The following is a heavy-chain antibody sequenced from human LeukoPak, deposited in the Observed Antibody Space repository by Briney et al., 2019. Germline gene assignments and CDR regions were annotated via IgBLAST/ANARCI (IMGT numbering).Heavy chain of an antibody. CDR1: GFTVSSNY. CDR3: ARDRLYSSSWYETGINYNWFDP. J-gene: IGHJ5*02. D-gene: IGHD6-13*01. V-gene: IGHV3-66*01. CDR2: IYSGGST. Sequence: GGSLRLSCAASGFTVSSNYMSWVRQAPGKGLEWVSVIYSGGSTYYADSVKGRFTISRDNSKNTLYLQMNSLRAEDTAVYYCARDRLYSSSWYETGINYNWFDPWGQGTLVTVSS.